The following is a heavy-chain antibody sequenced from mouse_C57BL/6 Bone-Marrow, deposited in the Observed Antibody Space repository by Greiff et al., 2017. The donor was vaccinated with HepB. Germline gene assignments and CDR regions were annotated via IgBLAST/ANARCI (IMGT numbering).Heavy chain of an antibody. V-gene: IGHV1-78*01. CDR1: GYTFTDHT. D-gene: IGHD1-1*01. Sequence: VQLQESDAELVKPGASVKISCKVSGYTFTDHTIHWMKQRPEQGLEWIGYIYPRDGSTKYNEKFKGKATLTADKSSSTAYMQLNSLTSEDSAVYFCARRDYGSRWYFDVWGTGTTVTVSS. J-gene: IGHJ1*03. CDR3: ARRDYGSRWYFDV. CDR2: IYPRDGST.